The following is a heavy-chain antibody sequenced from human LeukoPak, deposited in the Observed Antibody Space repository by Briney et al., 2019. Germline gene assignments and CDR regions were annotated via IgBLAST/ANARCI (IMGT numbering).Heavy chain of an antibody. J-gene: IGHJ4*02. CDR3: ARSYDY. CDR2: IYTSGST. V-gene: IGHV4-61*02. CDR1: GGSISSGSYY. Sequence: SQTLSLTCTVSGGSISSGSYYWSWIRQPAGKGLEWIGRIYTSGSTNYNPSLKSRVTISVDTSKNQFSLKLSSVTAADTAVYYCARSYDYWGQGTLVTVSS.